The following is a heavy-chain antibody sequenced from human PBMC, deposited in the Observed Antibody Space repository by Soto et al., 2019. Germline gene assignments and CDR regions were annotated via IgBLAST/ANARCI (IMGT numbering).Heavy chain of an antibody. D-gene: IGHD3-22*01. CDR3: AREVGDSSPNGGFDP. CDR2: IYYSGST. CDR1: GGSISSGGYY. Sequence: QVQLQESGPGLVKPSQTLSPTCTVAGGSISSGGYYWSWIRQHPGKGLEWIGYIYYSGSTYYNPSLKSRVTISVDTSKNQFSLKLSSVTAADTAVYYCAREVGDSSPNGGFDPWGQGTLVTVSS. J-gene: IGHJ5*02. V-gene: IGHV4-31*03.